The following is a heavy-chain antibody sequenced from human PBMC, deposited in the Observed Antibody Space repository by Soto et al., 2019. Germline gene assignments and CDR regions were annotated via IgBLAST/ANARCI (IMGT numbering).Heavy chain of an antibody. CDR2: FIPILGTT. Sequence: QVHLVQSGAEVRKPGSSVKVSCKASGGTFRNHGINWVRQAPGQGLEWVGAFIPILGTTNYAPKFQGRVTITADESTSTAYMQLSSLRSEDSAIYVCARALLRLGELSFGSFDYWGQGTLVTVSS. V-gene: IGHV1-69*01. D-gene: IGHD3-16*01. J-gene: IGHJ4*02. CDR1: GGTFRNHG. CDR3: ARALLRLGELSFGSFDY.